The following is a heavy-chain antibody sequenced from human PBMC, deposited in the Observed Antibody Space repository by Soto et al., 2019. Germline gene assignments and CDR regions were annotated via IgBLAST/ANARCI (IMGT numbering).Heavy chain of an antibody. CDR1: GFIFSCYS. CDR3: AREGSFYDASVSNSFDH. V-gene: IGHV3-21*01. J-gene: IGHJ4*02. CDR2: ISSTGSFI. Sequence: EVQLVESGGGLVKPGESLRVSCAASGFIFSCYSVTWVRQAPGKGLEWVSSISSTGSFIHYADSVKGRFTISRDNAKNSLYLLMNSLRVEDTAIYYCAREGSFYDASVSNSFDHWGQGTLVTVSS. D-gene: IGHD5-12*01.